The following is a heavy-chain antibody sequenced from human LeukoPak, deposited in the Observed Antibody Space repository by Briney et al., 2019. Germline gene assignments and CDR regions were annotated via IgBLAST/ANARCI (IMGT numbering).Heavy chain of an antibody. D-gene: IGHD6-19*01. V-gene: IGHV3-30*02. CDR3: AKVGSGWYGVDH. CDR2: IRYDGTHQ. J-gene: IGHJ4*02. Sequence: GGSLRLSCATSGFNLSIYGIHWVRQAPGKGLEWVAFIRYDGTHQDYADSVEGRFTVSRDNSKNILYAQMNSLRLEDTAVYYCAKVGSGWYGVDHWGQGTLVTVSS. CDR1: GFNLSIYG.